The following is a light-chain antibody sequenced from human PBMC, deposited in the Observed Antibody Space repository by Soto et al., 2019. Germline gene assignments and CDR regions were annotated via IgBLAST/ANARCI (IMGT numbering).Light chain of an antibody. J-gene: IGKJ1*01. V-gene: IGKV1-17*01. CDR2: ASS. Sequence: DVQMTQSQSCLVASVGDRFTITCRARQVIRNDLGWYQQKQGKAPKGLIYASSSLQSGVPSRLRGSGYGTELTLTISSMKNEYFETYYCLQHNSYTRTFGHGTKVDLK. CDR3: LQHNSYTRT. CDR1: QVIRND.